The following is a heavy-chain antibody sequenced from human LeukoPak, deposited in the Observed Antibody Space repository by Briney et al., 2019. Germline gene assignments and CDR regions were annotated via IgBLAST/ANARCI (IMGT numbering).Heavy chain of an antibody. J-gene: IGHJ4*02. CDR2: INWNGGST. D-gene: IGHD3-22*01. Sequence: GGSLRLSCAASGFNFNDYGMSWVRQAPGKGLEWVSGINWNGGSTGYADSVKGRFTISRDNAKNSLYLQMNSLRAEDTAFYYCARGSIAIYYYDSSGYLDYWGQGTLVTVSS. V-gene: IGHV3-20*04. CDR3: ARGSIAIYYYDSSGYLDY. CDR1: GFNFNDYG.